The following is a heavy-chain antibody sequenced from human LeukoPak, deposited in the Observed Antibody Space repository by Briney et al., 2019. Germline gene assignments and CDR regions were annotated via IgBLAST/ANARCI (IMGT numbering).Heavy chain of an antibody. CDR2: LNHSGAT. J-gene: IGHJ4*02. CDR3: ARHGSYRLDY. Sequence: SETLSLTCTVYGGSFSGHYWSWIRQPPGKGLEWIGELNHSGATNYNPSLRSRVTISVDTSKSQFSLKLSSVTAADTAVYFCARHGSYRLDYWGQGALVTVSS. V-gene: IGHV4-34*01. CDR1: GGSFSGHY. D-gene: IGHD3-3*01.